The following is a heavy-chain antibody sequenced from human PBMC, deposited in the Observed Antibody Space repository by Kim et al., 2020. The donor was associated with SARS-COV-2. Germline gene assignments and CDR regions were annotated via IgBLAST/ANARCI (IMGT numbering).Heavy chain of an antibody. CDR3: GRSLAVSGEYHNWFDP. V-gene: IGHV4-39*01. CDR1: GGPISSSTYY. D-gene: IGHD6-6*01. J-gene: IGHJ5*02. CDR2: IYYSGST. Sequence: SETLSLTCTVSGGPISSSTYYWGWIRQPPGKGLEWIGTIYYSGSTYYNTSLKSRVTISVDTSKNQFFLKLSSVTAADTAVYYCGRSLAVSGEYHNWFDP.